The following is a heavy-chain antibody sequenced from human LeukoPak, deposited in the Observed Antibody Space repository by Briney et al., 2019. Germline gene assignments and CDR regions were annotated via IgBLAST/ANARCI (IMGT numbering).Heavy chain of an antibody. CDR2: IYYSGST. CDR3: ARGFAAPDAFDI. Sequence: SETLSLTCNVSGVSITSGSYYWTWIRQLPGKGLEWIGYIYYSGSTNYNPSLKSRVTISVDTSKNQFSLKLSSVTAADTAVYYCARGFAAPDAFDIWGQGTMVTVSS. CDR1: GVSITSGSYY. D-gene: IGHD6-25*01. J-gene: IGHJ3*02. V-gene: IGHV4-61*01.